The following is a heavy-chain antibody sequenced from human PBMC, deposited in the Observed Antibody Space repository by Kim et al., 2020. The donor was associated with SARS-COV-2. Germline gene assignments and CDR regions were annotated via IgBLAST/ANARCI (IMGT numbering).Heavy chain of an antibody. CDR1: GGTFSSYA. D-gene: IGHD3-10*01. CDR2: IIPILGIA. Sequence: SVKVSCKASGGTFSSYAISWVRQAPGQGLEGMGRIIPILGIANYAQKFQGRVTITADKSTSTAYMELSSLRAEDTAVYYCARYPSFYYGSGSYPGSWSYYYYYGMDVLSPGTPVPVSS. J-gene: IGHJ6*02. V-gene: IGHV1-69*04. CDR3: ARYPSFYYGSGSYPGSWSYYYYYGMDV.